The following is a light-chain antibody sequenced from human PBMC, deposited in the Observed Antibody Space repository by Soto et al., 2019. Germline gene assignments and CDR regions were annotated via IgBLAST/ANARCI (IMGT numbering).Light chain of an antibody. CDR1: QSVSSY. CDR3: QQRSNWSPSIT. Sequence: IVLTQPPATLSLSPGERATLSCRASQSVSSYLAWYQQKPGQAPRLLSYDASNRATGIPARFSGSGSGTDFTLTISSLEPEDFAVYYCQQRSNWSPSITFGQGTRLEIK. V-gene: IGKV3-11*01. J-gene: IGKJ5*01. CDR2: DAS.